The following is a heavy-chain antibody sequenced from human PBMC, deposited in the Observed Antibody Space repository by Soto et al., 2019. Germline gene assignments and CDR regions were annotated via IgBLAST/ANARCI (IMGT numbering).Heavy chain of an antibody. CDR2: IYHSGST. V-gene: IGHV4-4*02. Sequence: QVQLQESGPGLVKPSGTLSLTCAVSGGSISSSNWWSWVRQPPGKGLEWIGEIYHSGSTNYNPSLQIRVTISVDKSRNQFSLKLSSVTAADTAVYYCGRVAEYCSGGSCHDYWGQGTLVTVSS. D-gene: IGHD2-15*01. J-gene: IGHJ4*02. CDR1: GGSISSSNW. CDR3: GRVAEYCSGGSCHDY.